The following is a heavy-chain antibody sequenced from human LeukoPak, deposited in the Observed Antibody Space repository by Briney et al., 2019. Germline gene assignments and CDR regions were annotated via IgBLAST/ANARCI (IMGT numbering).Heavy chain of an antibody. CDR3: AKDYYDSSGYQSGFDY. Sequence: GGSLRLSCAVSGFTFSSYGMHWVRQAPGKGLEWVAVISYDGSNKYYADSVKGRFTISRDNSKNTLYLQMNSLRAEDTAVYYCAKDYYDSSGYQSGFDYWGQGTLVTVSS. D-gene: IGHD3-22*01. CDR1: GFTFSSYG. CDR2: ISYDGSNK. V-gene: IGHV3-30*18. J-gene: IGHJ4*02.